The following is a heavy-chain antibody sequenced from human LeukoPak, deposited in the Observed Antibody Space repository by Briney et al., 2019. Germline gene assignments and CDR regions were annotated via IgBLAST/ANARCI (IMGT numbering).Heavy chain of an antibody. CDR2: IYYSGIT. D-gene: IGHD5-24*01. CDR3: ARQKGDGYNLRVDY. J-gene: IGHJ4*02. CDR1: GGSISSSSYY. V-gene: IGHV4-39*01. Sequence: SETLSLTCTVSGGSISSSSYYWGWIRQPPGKGLEWIGSIYYSGITYYNPSLTSQVTISVDTSKNQFSLKLSSVTAADTAVYYCARQKGDGYNLRVDYWGQGTLVTVSS.